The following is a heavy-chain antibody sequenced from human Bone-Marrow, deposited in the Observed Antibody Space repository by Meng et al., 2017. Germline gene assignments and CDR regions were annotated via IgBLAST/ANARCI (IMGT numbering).Heavy chain of an antibody. CDR3: TTDWAVTYYYYGMDV. CDR1: GFTFSSYA. V-gene: IGHV3-15*01. CDR2: IKSKTDGGTT. Sequence: GESLKISCAASGFTFSSYAMHWVRQAPGKGLEWVGRIKSKTDGGTTDYAAPVKGRFTISRDDSKNTLYLQMNSLKTEDTAVYYCTTDWAVTYYYYGMDVWGQGTTVTVSS. J-gene: IGHJ6*02. D-gene: IGHD4-17*01.